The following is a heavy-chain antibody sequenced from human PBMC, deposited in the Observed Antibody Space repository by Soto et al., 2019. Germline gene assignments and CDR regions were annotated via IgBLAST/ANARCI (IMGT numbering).Heavy chain of an antibody. Sequence: SGFTLSGYWMSWVRQTTGKWLEWVANINPDGSQKYYVDSVKGRVTVSRDNSNHSLDLQLNSLRGEDTAMYYCARDMYSSDYFVKWFEPWGQGTLVTVSS. CDR1: GFTLSGYW. CDR2: INPDGSQK. CDR3: ARDMYSSDYFVKWFEP. V-gene: IGHV3-7*01. D-gene: IGHD6-19*01. J-gene: IGHJ5*02.